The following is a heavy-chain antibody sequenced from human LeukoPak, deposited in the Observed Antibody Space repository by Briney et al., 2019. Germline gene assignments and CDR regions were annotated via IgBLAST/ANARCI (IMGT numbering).Heavy chain of an antibody. CDR3: AKEGSVCRNGICRYFDY. CDR2: ISWDSGYI. V-gene: IGHV3-9*01. CDR1: GFTFEGCA. Sequence: GGSLRLSCAASGFTFEGCAMHWVRQAPGKGLEWVSSISWDSGYIEYADSVRGRFTISRGNAKNSLYLQMNSLKPGDTALYFCAKEGSVCRNGICRYFDYWGQGTPVTVSS. J-gene: IGHJ4*02. D-gene: IGHD2-8*01.